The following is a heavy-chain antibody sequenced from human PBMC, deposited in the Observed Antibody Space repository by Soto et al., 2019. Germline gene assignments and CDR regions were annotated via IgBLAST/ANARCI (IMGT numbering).Heavy chain of an antibody. D-gene: IGHD4-17*01. CDR1: GGSFSGYY. Sequence: AESLSLTCAVYGGSFSGYYWSWIRQPPGKGLEWIGEINHSGSTNYNPSLKSRVTISVDTSKNQFSLKLSSVTAADTAVYYCARSEYGDVLDYWGQGTLVTVSS. V-gene: IGHV4-34*01. CDR3: ARSEYGDVLDY. J-gene: IGHJ4*02. CDR2: INHSGST.